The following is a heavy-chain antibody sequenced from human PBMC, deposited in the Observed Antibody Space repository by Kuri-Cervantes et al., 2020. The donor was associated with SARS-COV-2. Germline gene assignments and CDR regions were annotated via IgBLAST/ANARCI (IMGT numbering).Heavy chain of an antibody. CDR2: ISDDGSNK. CDR1: GFTFSSYG. D-gene: IGHD2-15*01. Sequence: GGSLRLSCAASGFTFSSYGMHWVRQAPGKGLEWVAVISDDGSNKYYADSVKGRFTISRDNSKNSLYLQMNSLRAEDTAVYYCAGDCSGGSCHFDYWGQGTLVTVSS. V-gene: IGHV3-30*03. J-gene: IGHJ4*02. CDR3: AGDCSGGSCHFDY.